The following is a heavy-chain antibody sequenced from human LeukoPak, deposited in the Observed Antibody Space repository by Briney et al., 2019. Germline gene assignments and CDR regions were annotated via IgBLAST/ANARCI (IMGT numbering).Heavy chain of an antibody. CDR1: GFTFSNYW. Sequence: GVALRLSCAASGFTFSNYWIHWVRPGPGKGLAWVSRINTGGSITTYADSVKGRFTISRDNAKNTVYLQMSSLRAEDTAVYYCARARYTRDAFDIWGQGTMVTVSS. CDR3: ARARYTRDAFDI. J-gene: IGHJ3*02. V-gene: IGHV3-74*01. CDR2: INTGGSIT. D-gene: IGHD2-2*02.